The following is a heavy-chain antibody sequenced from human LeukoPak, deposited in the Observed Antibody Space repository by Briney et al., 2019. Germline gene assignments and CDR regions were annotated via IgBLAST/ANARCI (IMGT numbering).Heavy chain of an antibody. D-gene: IGHD1-1*01. V-gene: IGHV4-61*01. CDR3: ARSTLNTRRNYYYSYGMDV. J-gene: IGHJ6*02. CDR2: IFYSGTT. Sequence: PSETLSLTCTVSGGSVTSGSYYWSWIRQPPAKGLEWIGYIFYSGTTNYNPSLKSRVTISVDTSKNQFSLKLASVTAADTAVYYCARSTLNTRRNYYYSYGMDVWGQGTTVTVSS. CDR1: GGSVTSGSYY.